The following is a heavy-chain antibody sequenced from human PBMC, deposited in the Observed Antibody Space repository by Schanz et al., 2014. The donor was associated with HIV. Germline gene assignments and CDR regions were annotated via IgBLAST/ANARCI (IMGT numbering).Heavy chain of an antibody. Sequence: QVPLVQSGAEVKKPGSSVKVSCKASGGTFSIYAISWVRQAPGQGLEWMGGIIPISGTANYAQKFQGRVTMTADKSTSAAYMELSSLRSEDTAVYYCARTYTGDWSTGADWGQGTLVTVSS. D-gene: IGHD2-21*02. J-gene: IGHJ4*02. CDR3: ARTYTGDWSTGAD. CDR2: IIPISGTA. V-gene: IGHV1-69*06. CDR1: GGTFSIYA.